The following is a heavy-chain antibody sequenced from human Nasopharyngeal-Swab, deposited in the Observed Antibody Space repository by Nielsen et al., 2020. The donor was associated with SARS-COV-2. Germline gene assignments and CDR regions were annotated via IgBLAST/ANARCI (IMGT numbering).Heavy chain of an antibody. CDR3: ARQTSNPYYYYSYMDV. CDR1: GFTFSSYW. Sequence: GGSLRLSCAASGFTFSSYWMSWVRQAPGKGLEWVANIKQDGSEKYYVDSVKGRFTISRDNAKNSLYLQMNSLRAEDTAVYYCARQTSNPYYYYSYMDVWGKGTTVTVSS. J-gene: IGHJ6*03. CDR2: IKQDGSEK. V-gene: IGHV3-7*01. D-gene: IGHD4-11*01.